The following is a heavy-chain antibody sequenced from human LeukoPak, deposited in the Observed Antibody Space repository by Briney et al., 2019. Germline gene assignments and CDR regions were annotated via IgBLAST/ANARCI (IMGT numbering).Heavy chain of an antibody. J-gene: IGHJ4*02. CDR2: ISSSSSYI. CDR1: GFTFSSYS. CDR3: ARVRGYPYYFDY. D-gene: IGHD5-12*01. V-gene: IGHV3-21*01. Sequence: GGSLRLSCAASGFTFSSYSMHWVRQAPGKGLEWVSSISSSSSYIYYADSVKGRFTISRDNAKNSLYLQMNSLRAEDTAVYYCARVRGYPYYFDYWGQGTLVTVSS.